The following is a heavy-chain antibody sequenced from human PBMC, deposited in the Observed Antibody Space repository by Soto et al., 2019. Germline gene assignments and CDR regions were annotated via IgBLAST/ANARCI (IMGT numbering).Heavy chain of an antibody. V-gene: IGHV1-18*01. D-gene: IGHD3-3*01. J-gene: IGHJ6*02. Sequence: QVLLVQSGAEVKKPGASVKVSCKASGYTFTSYGISWVRQAPGQGLEWMGWISAYNGNTNYAQKLQGRVTMTTDTSTSTAYMELRSLRSDDTAVYYCARRGPRVTIFGVVTYYYGMDVWGQGTTVTVSS. CDR3: ARRGPRVTIFGVVTYYYGMDV. CDR1: GYTFTSYG. CDR2: ISAYNGNT.